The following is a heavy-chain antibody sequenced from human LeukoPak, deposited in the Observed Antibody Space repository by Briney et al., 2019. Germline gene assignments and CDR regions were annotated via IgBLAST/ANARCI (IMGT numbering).Heavy chain of an antibody. CDR1: GFTFSSYA. J-gene: IGHJ6*02. V-gene: IGHV3-64*01. CDR3: ARGGYCSSTSCYPYYYYGMDV. D-gene: IGHD2-2*01. Sequence: GGSLRLSCAASGFTFSSYAMHWVRQAPGKGLEYVSAISSNGGSTYYANSVKGRFTISRDNSKNTLYLRMGSLRAEDMAVYYCARGGYCSSTSCYPYYYYGMDVWGQGTTVTVSS. CDR2: ISSNGGST.